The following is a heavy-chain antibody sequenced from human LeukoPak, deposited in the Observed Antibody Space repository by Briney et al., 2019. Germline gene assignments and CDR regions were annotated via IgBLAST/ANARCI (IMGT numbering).Heavy chain of an antibody. J-gene: IGHJ3*02. V-gene: IGHV4-4*02. CDR3: ARAPAMAGDAFDI. Sequence: SETLSLTCAVSGGSISSNNWWSWVRQPPGKGLEWIGEIFHSGNTNYNPSLKSRVSISVDKSKNQFSLKLSSVTAADTAVYYCARAPAMAGDAFDIWGQGTMVTVSS. CDR2: IFHSGNT. D-gene: IGHD2-2*01. CDR1: GGSISSNNW.